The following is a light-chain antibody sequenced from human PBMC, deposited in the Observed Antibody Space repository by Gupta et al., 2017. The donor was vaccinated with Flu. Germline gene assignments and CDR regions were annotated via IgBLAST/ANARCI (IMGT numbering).Light chain of an antibody. Sequence: SVTISCTGTSSDVGGYKYVSWYQQHPGKAPKLMIYDVSKRPSGVPDRFSGSKSGNTASLTISGLQAEDEADYYCSSYAGSNKGVFGGGTKLTVL. CDR2: DVS. J-gene: IGLJ3*02. V-gene: IGLV2-8*01. CDR1: SSDVGGYKY. CDR3: SSYAGSNKGV.